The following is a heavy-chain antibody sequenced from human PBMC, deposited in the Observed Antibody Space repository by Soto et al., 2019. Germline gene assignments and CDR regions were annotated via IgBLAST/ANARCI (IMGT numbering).Heavy chain of an antibody. CDR1: GGTFSSYA. J-gene: IGHJ3*02. D-gene: IGHD3-22*01. CDR3: ASFDSSGYPSAFDI. Sequence: GASVKVSCKASGGTFSSYAISWVRQAPVQGLEWMGGIIPIFGTANYAQKFQGRVTITADESTSTAYMELSSLRSEDTAVYYCASFDSSGYPSAFDIWGQGTMVTVSS. V-gene: IGHV1-69*13. CDR2: IIPIFGTA.